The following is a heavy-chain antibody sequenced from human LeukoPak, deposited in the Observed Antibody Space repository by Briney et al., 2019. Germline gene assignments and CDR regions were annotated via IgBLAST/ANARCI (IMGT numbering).Heavy chain of an antibody. CDR3: ARDPVPNDSSGYFDY. J-gene: IGHJ4*02. Sequence: GGSLRLSCAASGFTFSNYAMSWVRQAPGKGLEWVSYISSSGSTIYYADSVKGRFTISRDNAKNSLYLQMNSLRAEDTAVYYCARDPVPNDSSGYFDYWGQGTLVTVSS. CDR2: ISSSGSTI. D-gene: IGHD3-22*01. V-gene: IGHV3-11*01. CDR1: GFTFSNYA.